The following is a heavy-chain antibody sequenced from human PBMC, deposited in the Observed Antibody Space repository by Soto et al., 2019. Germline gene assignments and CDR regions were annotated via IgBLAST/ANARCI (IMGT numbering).Heavy chain of an antibody. CDR1: GGSISSDGYY. CDR2: IFYSGNT. D-gene: IGHD3-9*01. V-gene: IGHV4-31*03. CDR3: ARVDRYYYYRMDV. Sequence: QVQLQESGPGLVKPSQTLSLTCSVSGGSISSDGYYWSWIRQHPGKGLEWIGYIFYSGNTYYNPSLKSRVTISVDPSKNQFSLRLSSVTAADTAVYYCARVDRYYYYRMDVCGQGTTVTVSS. J-gene: IGHJ6*02.